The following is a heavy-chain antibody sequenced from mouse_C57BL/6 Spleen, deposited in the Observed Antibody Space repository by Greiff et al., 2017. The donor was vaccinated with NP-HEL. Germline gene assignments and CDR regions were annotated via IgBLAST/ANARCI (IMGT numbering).Heavy chain of an antibody. CDR1: GYSITSGYY. Sequence: EVQVVESGPGLVKPSQSLSLTCSVTGYSITSGYYWNWIRQFPGNKLEWMGYISYDGSNNYNPSLKNRISITRDTSKNQFFLKLNSVTTEDTATYYCARDLLEYNWYFDVWGTGTTVTVSS. D-gene: IGHD5-1*01. J-gene: IGHJ1*03. CDR2: ISYDGSN. CDR3: ARDLLEYNWYFDV. V-gene: IGHV3-6*01.